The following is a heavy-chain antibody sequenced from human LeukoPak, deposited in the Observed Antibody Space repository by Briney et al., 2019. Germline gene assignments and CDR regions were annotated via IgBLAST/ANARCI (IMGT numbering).Heavy chain of an antibody. D-gene: IGHD1-26*01. CDR1: GGSISSYY. CDR2: NHYSGST. V-gene: IGHV4-59*01. Sequence: SETLSLTCTVSGGSISSYYWNWIRQAPGKGLEWIGYNHYSGSTNYNPSLKSRVTISVDTSKNQFSLKLNSVTAADTAVYYCARDVGVGATFDYWGQGTLVTVSS. J-gene: IGHJ4*02. CDR3: ARDVGVGATFDY.